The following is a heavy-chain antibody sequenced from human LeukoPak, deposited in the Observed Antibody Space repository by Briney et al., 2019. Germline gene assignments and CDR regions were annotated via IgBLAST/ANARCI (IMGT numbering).Heavy chain of an antibody. CDR2: ISYDGSNK. CDR1: GFTFSSYA. CDR3: ARDRYSSGWYGGFDC. Sequence: GRSLRLSCAASGFTFSSYAMHWVRQAPGKGLEWVAVISYDGSNKYYADSVKGRFTISRDNSKNTLYLQMNSLRAEDTAVYYCARDRYSSGWYGGFDCWGQGTLVTVSS. D-gene: IGHD6-19*01. J-gene: IGHJ4*02. V-gene: IGHV3-30*04.